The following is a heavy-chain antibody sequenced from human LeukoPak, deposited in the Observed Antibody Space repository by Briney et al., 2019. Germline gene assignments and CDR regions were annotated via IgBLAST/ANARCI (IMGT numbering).Heavy chain of an antibody. D-gene: IGHD4-11*01. Sequence: ASVKVSCKASGYTFTAYFIHWVRQAPGQGLEWMGWINPNSGATHYEWNFQGRVTMTRDTSISTAYMELSSLRSDDTAVYYCTRPPTITTWRIFDFWGQETLVTVSS. CDR3: TRPPTITTWRIFDF. J-gene: IGHJ4*02. V-gene: IGHV1-2*02. CDR2: INPNSGAT. CDR1: GYTFTAYF.